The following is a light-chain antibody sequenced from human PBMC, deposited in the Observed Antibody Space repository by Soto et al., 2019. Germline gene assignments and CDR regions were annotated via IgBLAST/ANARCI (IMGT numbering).Light chain of an antibody. J-gene: IGLJ2*01. Sequence: QSALTQPASVSGSPGQSITISCTGTSSDIGGYNSVSWYQQHPGKAPKIIIYDVTNRPSGVSDRFSGSKSGNTASLTISGHQAEDEADYYFNSYSSSSPVFGGGTQLTVL. CDR2: DVT. CDR1: SSDIGGYNS. V-gene: IGLV2-14*03. CDR3: NSYSSSSPV.